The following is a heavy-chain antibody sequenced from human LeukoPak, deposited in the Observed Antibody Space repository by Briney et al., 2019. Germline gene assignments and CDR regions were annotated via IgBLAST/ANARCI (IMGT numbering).Heavy chain of an antibody. CDR2: IIPILGIA. V-gene: IGHV1-69*04. Sequence: SVKVSCKASGGTFSSYAISWVRQAPGQGLEWMGRIIPILGIANYAQKFQGRVTISADKSTSTAYMELSSLRSEDTAVYYCARDWVDGSSSGMDVWGQGTTVTVSS. J-gene: IGHJ6*02. CDR3: ARDWVDGSSSGMDV. CDR1: GGTFSSYA. D-gene: IGHD6-13*01.